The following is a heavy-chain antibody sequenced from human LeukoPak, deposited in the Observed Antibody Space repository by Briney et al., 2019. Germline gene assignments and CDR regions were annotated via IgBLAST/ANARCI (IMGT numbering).Heavy chain of an antibody. CDR1: GFTFSTYS. CDR3: AKTLWGLTLLSSDH. CDR2: ISTTTGTT. Sequence: GSLRLSCAGSGFTFSTYSMNWVRQAPGKGLEWVSYISTTTGTTYYADSVKGRFTISRDNAKDSLYLQMNSLRADDTAVYFCAKTLWGLTLLSSDHWGQGTLVTVSS. J-gene: IGHJ4*02. D-gene: IGHD3-16*01. V-gene: IGHV3-48*01.